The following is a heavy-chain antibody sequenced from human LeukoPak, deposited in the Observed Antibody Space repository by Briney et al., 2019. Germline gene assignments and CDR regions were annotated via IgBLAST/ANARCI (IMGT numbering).Heavy chain of an antibody. CDR2: FDPEDGET. CDR1: GYTLTELS. CDR3: ATYRLMVRGVIYGPRFDY. Sequence: ASVKVSCKVSGYTLTELSMHWVRQAPGKGLEWMGGFDPEDGETIYAQKFQGRVTMTEDTSTDTAYMELSSLRSEDTAVYYCATYRLMVRGVIYGPRFDYWGQGTLVTVSS. J-gene: IGHJ4*02. D-gene: IGHD3-10*01. V-gene: IGHV1-24*01.